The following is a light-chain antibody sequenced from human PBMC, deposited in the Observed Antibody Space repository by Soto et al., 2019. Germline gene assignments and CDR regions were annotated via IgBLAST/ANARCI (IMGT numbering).Light chain of an antibody. J-gene: IGLJ3*02. CDR1: SSNIGAGYD. Sequence: QSVLTQPPSVSGAPGQRVTISCTGSSSNIGAGYDVHWYQQLPGTAPKLLISGNSNRPSGVPDRFSGSKSGTSASLAITGLQAEDEADYYSSLSGWVFGGGTKLTVL. CDR3: SLSGWV. V-gene: IGLV1-40*01. CDR2: GNS.